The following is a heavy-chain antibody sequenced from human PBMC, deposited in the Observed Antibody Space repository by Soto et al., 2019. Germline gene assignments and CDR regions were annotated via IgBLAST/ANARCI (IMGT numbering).Heavy chain of an antibody. CDR1: GGSISSSSYY. Sequence: SETLSLTCIVSGGSISSSSYYWGWIRQPPGKGLEWIGSIYYSGSTYYNPSLKSRVTISVDTSKNQFSLKLSSVTAEDTAVYYCARHKVVSGYSYGSNFDYWGQGTLVXV. CDR3: ARHKVVSGYSYGSNFDY. V-gene: IGHV4-39*01. CDR2: IYYSGST. D-gene: IGHD5-18*01. J-gene: IGHJ4*02.